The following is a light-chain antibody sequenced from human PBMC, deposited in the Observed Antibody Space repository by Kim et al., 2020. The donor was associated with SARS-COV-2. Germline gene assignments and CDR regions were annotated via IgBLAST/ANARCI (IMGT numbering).Light chain of an antibody. J-gene: IGLJ3*02. CDR3: QVWDVGCPV. CDR2: YDS. Sequence: SYELTQPPSVSVVPGKTARITCGGNNIGAKGVHWCQQKPGQAPVLVIYYDSDRPSGTPERFSGSKSGTTATLTINSVEAGDEAEYFCQVWDVGCPVFGGG. CDR1: NIGAKG. V-gene: IGLV3-21*04.